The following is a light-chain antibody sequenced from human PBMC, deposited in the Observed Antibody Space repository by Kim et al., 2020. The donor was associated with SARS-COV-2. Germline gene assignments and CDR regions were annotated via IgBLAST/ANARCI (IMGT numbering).Light chain of an antibody. CDR3: SSYTSSSLYL. CDR2: DVS. CDR1: SSDVGGYNY. Sequence: QSALTQPAYVSGSPGQSITISCTGTSSDVGGYNYVSWYQQHPGKAPKLMIYDVSKRPSGVSNRFSGSKSGNTASLTISGLQAEDEADYYCSSYTSSSLYLFGTGTNVTVL. J-gene: IGLJ1*01. V-gene: IGLV2-14*01.